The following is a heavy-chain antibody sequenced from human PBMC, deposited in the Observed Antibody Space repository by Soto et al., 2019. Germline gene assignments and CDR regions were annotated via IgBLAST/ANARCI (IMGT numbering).Heavy chain of an antibody. D-gene: IGHD6-6*01. CDR3: ARQRSKSSSGFDL. Sequence: EVQLVESGGGLVQPGGSLRLSCVASGFTFSNHWMHWVRQSPGQGLSGVSRVNEVGTITDYADFVEGRFTISRDNAKNTLSLQMNNLRAEDTALYYCARQRSKSSSGFDLWGQGKMVTVSS. CDR1: GFTFSNHW. CDR2: VNEVGTIT. V-gene: IGHV3-74*01. J-gene: IGHJ3*01.